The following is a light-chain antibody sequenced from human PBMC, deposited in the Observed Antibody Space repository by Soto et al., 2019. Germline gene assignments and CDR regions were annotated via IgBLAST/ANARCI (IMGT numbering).Light chain of an antibody. Sequence: DIQMTQSPSTLSASVGDRVTITCRASQSISSWLAWYQQKPGKAPKLLIYKASSLESGVPSRFSGSGSGTEFTHTITSLQPDDFATYYCQQYTSFSFTFGPGTTVDIK. CDR3: QQYTSFSFT. CDR2: KAS. J-gene: IGKJ3*01. V-gene: IGKV1-5*03. CDR1: QSISSW.